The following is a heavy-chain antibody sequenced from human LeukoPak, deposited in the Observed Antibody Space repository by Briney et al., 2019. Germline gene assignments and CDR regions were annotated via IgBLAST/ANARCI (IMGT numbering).Heavy chain of an antibody. V-gene: IGHV4-39*07. CDR3: ARAQVEMATIYYYYYMDV. J-gene: IGHJ6*03. D-gene: IGHD5-24*01. Sequence: PSETLSLTCTVSGGSISSSSYYWGWIRQPPGKGLEWIESIYYSGSTYYNPSLKSRVTISVDTSKNQFSLKLSSVTAADTAVYYCARAQVEMATIYYYYYMDVWGKGTTVTVSS. CDR2: IYYSGST. CDR1: GGSISSSSYY.